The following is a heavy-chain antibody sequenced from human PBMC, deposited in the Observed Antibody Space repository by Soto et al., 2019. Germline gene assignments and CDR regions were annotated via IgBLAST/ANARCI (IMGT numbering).Heavy chain of an antibody. D-gene: IGHD3-22*01. CDR2: INPNSGGT. Sequence: ASVKVSCKASGYTFTGYYMHWVRQAPGQGLEWMGWINPNSGGTNYAQKFQGWVTMTRDTSISTAYMELSRLRSDDTAVYYCATDRTPGSDALDIWGQGTLVTVSS. CDR3: ATDRTPGSDALDI. CDR1: GYTFTGYY. J-gene: IGHJ3*02. V-gene: IGHV1-2*04.